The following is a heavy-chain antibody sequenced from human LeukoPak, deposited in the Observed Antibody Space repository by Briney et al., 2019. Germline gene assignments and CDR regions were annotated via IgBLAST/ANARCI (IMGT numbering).Heavy chain of an antibody. V-gene: IGHV3-21*01. J-gene: IGHJ4*02. CDR3: ARVLEPGHCFDY. D-gene: IGHD1-1*01. Sequence: GGSLRLSCAASGFTFSSYSINWVRQAPGKGLEWVSSFSSSGTYIYYADSVKGRFTISRDNAKNSLYLQTNSLRAEDSAVYYCARVLEPGHCFDYWGQGALVTVSS. CDR1: GFTFSSYS. CDR2: FSSSGTYI.